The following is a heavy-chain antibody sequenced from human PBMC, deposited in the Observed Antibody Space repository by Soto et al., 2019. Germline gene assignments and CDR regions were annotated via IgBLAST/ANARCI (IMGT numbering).Heavy chain of an antibody. D-gene: IGHD3-10*01. CDR1: GYTFTSYG. Sequence: GASVKVSCKASGYTFTSYGISWVRQAPGQGLEWMGWISAYNGNTNYAQKLQGRVTMTTDTSTSTAYMELRSLRSDDTAVYYCIRSGVRGVSSMDYYYYYGMDVWGQGTTVTVSS. CDR2: ISAYNGNT. CDR3: IRSGVRGVSSMDYYYYYGMDV. J-gene: IGHJ6*02. V-gene: IGHV1-18*01.